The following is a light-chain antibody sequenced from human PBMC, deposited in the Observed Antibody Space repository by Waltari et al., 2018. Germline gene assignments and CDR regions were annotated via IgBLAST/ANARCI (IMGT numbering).Light chain of an antibody. CDR2: LGS. CDR1: QSLLHANGKNY. J-gene: IGKJ2*01. V-gene: IGKV2-28*01. CDR3: MQALMTPNT. Sequence: EIVMTQSPLSLPVTPGEPASISCRSSQSLLHANGKNYVDWYVLKPGQSPRLLISLGSNRDSGVPDRFIGIGSDTDFTLRISRVEAEDFGVYYCMQALMTPNTFGQGTKLEI.